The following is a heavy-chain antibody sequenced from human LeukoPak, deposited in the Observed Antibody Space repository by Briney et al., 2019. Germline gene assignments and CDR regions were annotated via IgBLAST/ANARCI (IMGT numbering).Heavy chain of an antibody. V-gene: IGHV4-34*12. J-gene: IGHJ6*03. D-gene: IGHD6-13*01. CDR1: GGSFSGYC. Sequence: SETLSLTCAVHGGSFSGYCWTWIRQPPGKGLEWIGEIIDTGSTNYNPSLKSRVAISVDTSKNQFSLKLSSVTAADTAVYYCAREGSSWGYYYYYMDVWGKGTMVTVSS. CDR3: AREGSSWGYYYYYMDV. CDR2: IIDTGST.